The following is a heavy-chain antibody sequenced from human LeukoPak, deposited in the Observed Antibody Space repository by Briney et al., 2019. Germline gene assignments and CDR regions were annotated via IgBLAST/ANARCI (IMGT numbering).Heavy chain of an antibody. CDR2: IYYSGST. J-gene: IGHJ3*02. CDR3: ARDFKGRTRGAFDI. D-gene: IGHD2-2*01. V-gene: IGHV4-59*12. CDR1: GGSISSYY. Sequence: PSETLSLTCTVSGGSISSYYWSWIRQPPGKGLEWIGYIYYSGSTNYNPSLKSRVTISVDTSKNQFSLKLSSVTAADTAVYYCARDFKGRTRGAFDIWGQGTMVTVSS.